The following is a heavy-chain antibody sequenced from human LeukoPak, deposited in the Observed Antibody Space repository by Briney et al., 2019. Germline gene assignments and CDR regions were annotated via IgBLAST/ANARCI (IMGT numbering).Heavy chain of an antibody. CDR3: ARIMVPGFDWYFDY. CDR2: MSYDGSNK. V-gene: IGHV3-30-3*01. D-gene: IGHD3-9*01. Sequence: PGGSLRLSCAASGFTFSSNAMHWVRQAPDKGLEWVAVMSYDGSNKYYADSVKGRFTISRDNSKNTLYLQMNSLRAEDTAVHYCARIMVPGFDWYFDYWGQGTLVTVSS. J-gene: IGHJ4*02. CDR1: GFTFSSNA.